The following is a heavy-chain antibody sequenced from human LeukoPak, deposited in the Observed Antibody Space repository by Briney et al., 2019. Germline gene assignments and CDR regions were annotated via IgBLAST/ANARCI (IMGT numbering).Heavy chain of an antibody. Sequence: GGSLRLSCATSGFTFSGCAMHWVRQAPGRGLEWVGRIRSKTNRYATAYGASMMGRFTISRNDLMSTTYLQTNSLKSEDTAIYYCARFSRYDVSYPVRSDVFNNWGQGTMVTVSS. CDR3: ARFSRYDVSYPVRSDVFNN. J-gene: IGHJ3*02. CDR2: IRSKTNRYAT. D-gene: IGHD3/OR15-3a*01. V-gene: IGHV3-73*01. CDR1: GFTFSGCA.